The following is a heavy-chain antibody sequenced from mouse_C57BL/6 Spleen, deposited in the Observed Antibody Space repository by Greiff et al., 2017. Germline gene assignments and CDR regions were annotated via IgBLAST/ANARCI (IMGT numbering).Heavy chain of an antibody. V-gene: IGHV1-64*01. J-gene: IGHJ4*01. Sequence: VQLQQPGAELVKPGASVKVSCKASGYTFTSYWMHWVKQRPGQGLEWIGRFYPTGGSTNYNEKFKSKATLTVDKSSSTAYMKLSSLTSEDSAVYYCASDYVNYPYYMDYWGQGTSLTVSS. CDR3: ASDYVNYPYYMDY. D-gene: IGHD2-1*01. CDR1: GYTFTSYW. CDR2: FYPTGGST.